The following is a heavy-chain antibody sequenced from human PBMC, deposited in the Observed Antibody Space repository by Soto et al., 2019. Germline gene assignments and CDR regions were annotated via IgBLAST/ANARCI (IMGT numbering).Heavy chain of an antibody. J-gene: IGHJ4*02. CDR3: ARDRIAVAGHFDY. V-gene: IGHV3-11*01. Sequence: GGSLRLSCAASGFTFSDYYMSWIRQAPGKGLEWVSYISSSGSTIYYADSVEGRFTISRDNAKNSLYLQMNSLRAEDTAVYYCARDRIAVAGHFDYWGQGTLVTVSS. D-gene: IGHD6-19*01. CDR2: ISSSGSTI. CDR1: GFTFSDYY.